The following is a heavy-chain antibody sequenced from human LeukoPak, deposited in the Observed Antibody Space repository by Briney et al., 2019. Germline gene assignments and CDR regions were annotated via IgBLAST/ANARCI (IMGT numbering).Heavy chain of an antibody. V-gene: IGHV3-21*01. CDR2: ITSSGSHI. CDR1: GFIFITYS. Sequence: GGSLRLSCAASGFIFITYSMTWVRQAPGKGLEWISSITSSGSHIYYADSVRGRFTISRDNADNSLYLQMNSLRAEDTAVYYCARFETCSRTSCDDAFDIWGQGTVVTVSS. CDR3: ARFETCSRTSCDDAFDI. J-gene: IGHJ3*02. D-gene: IGHD2-2*01.